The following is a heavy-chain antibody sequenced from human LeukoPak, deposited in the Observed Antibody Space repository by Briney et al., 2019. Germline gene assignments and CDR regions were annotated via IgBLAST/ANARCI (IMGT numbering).Heavy chain of an antibody. V-gene: IGHV1-2*02. D-gene: IGHD6-13*01. CDR3: ARDAAGGRDY. CDR1: GYTFTAYY. Sequence: ASVKVSCKASGYTFTAYYVHWVRQAPGQGLEWMGWIHPNSGGTKYAQNFQGRVTMTRDTSISTAYMELSRLTSDDTAVYYCARDAAGGRDYWGQGTLVTVSS. CDR2: IHPNSGGT. J-gene: IGHJ4*02.